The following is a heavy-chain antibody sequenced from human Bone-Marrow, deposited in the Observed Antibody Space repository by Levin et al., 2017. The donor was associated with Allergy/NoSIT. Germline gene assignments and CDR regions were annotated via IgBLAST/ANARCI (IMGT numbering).Heavy chain of an antibody. D-gene: IGHD2-15*01. CDR2: IYSGDKT. J-gene: IGHJ3*02. V-gene: IGHV3-66*01. CDR3: AKNYQDKMKVDEGAFEM. CDR1: GISVSTNY. Sequence: AGSLKISCAASGISVSTNYINWVRQAPGKGLEWVSVIYSGDKTDYADSVKGRFTISRDISQNTVFLQMNSLRAEDTAVYYCAKNYQDKMKVDEGAFEMWGQGTRVNVSS.